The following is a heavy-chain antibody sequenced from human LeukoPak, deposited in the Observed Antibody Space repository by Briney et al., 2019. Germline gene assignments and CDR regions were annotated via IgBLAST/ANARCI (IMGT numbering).Heavy chain of an antibody. Sequence: PSETLSLTCTVSGGSISSSSYYWGWIRQPPGKGLEWIGSIYYTGSTYYNPSLKSRVTISVDTSKNQFSLKLSSVTAADTAVYYCARSAQYYDILTGYSRLGYFDYWGQGTLVTVSS. J-gene: IGHJ4*02. D-gene: IGHD3-9*01. CDR1: GGSISSSSYY. CDR3: ARSAQYYDILTGYSRLGYFDY. CDR2: IYYTGST. V-gene: IGHV4-39*07.